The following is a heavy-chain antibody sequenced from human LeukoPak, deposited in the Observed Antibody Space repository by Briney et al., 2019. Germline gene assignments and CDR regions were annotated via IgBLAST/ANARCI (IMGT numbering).Heavy chain of an antibody. Sequence: SETLSLTCTVSGGSISSSSYYWGWIRQPPGKGLEWIGSIYYSGSTYYNPSLQRRVTISVDPSKNQFSLKLSSVTAADTAVYYCARHPPMATIPPYFDYWGQGTLVTVSS. D-gene: IGHD5-24*01. CDR2: IYYSGST. CDR3: ARHPPMATIPPYFDY. J-gene: IGHJ4*02. V-gene: IGHV4-39*01. CDR1: GGSISSSSYY.